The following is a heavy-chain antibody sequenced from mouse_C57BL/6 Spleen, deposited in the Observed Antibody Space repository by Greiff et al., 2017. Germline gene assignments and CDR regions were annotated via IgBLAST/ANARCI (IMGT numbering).Heavy chain of an antibody. Sequence: QVQLQQPGAELVKPGASVKLSCKASGYTFTSYWMQWVKQRPGQGLEWIGEIDPSDSYTNYNQKFKGKATLTVDTSSSTAYMQLSSLTSEDSAVYYCARGAARGQDYFDYWGQGTTLTVSS. CDR1: GYTFTSYW. J-gene: IGHJ2*01. D-gene: IGHD3-3*01. CDR3: ARGAARGQDYFDY. CDR2: IDPSDSYT. V-gene: IGHV1-50*01.